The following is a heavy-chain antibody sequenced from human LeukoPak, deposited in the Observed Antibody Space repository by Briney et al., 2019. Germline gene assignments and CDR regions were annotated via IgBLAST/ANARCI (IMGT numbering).Heavy chain of an antibody. CDR2: IIPIFRTT. V-gene: IGHV1-69*05. Sequence: SVKVSCKASGGTFSNYAFSWVRQAPGQGLEWMGGIIPIFRTTNYAEQFQGRVTITTDESTNTAYLDLSSLRSEDTAVYYCAKDDGSATMGLDSWGQGTLASVSS. CDR3: AKDDGSATMGLDS. J-gene: IGHJ5*01. D-gene: IGHD1-26*01. CDR1: GGTFSNYA.